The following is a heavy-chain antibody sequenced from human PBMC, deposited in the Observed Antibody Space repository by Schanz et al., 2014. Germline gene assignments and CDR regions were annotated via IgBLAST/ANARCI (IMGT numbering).Heavy chain of an antibody. D-gene: IGHD3-22*01. J-gene: IGHJ5*02. V-gene: IGHV4-39*01. CDR3: ARPSSVVGITGWFDT. CDR2: ISYSGNT. Sequence: QLQLRESGPGLVKPSETLSLICSVSGTSITSSTYYWGWIRQPPGKGPEWIGSISYSGNTYYTPSRKSRVPFSLDPPKNQFPRKLTLVTAADTAVYYCARPSSVVGITGWFDTWGQGTLVTVSS. CDR1: GTSITSSTYY.